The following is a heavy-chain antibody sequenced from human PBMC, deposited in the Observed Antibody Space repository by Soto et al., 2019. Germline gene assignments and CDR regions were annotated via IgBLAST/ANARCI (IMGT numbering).Heavy chain of an antibody. J-gene: IGHJ3*02. Sequence: ASVKVSCKASGYTFTRYYIHWVRQAPGQGLEWIGIISPTGGSTTYTQNFQGRVTITRDTSTSTVYMELSSLRFEDTAVYYCARKAPYSSGWYDSFDIWGQGTTVTVSS. CDR1: GYTFTRYY. V-gene: IGHV1-46*01. CDR3: ARKAPYSSGWYDSFDI. D-gene: IGHD6-19*01. CDR2: ISPTGGST.